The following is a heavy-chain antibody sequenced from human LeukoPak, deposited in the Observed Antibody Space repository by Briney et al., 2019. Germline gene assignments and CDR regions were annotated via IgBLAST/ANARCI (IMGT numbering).Heavy chain of an antibody. CDR2: ISYDGSNK. Sequence: GGSLRLSCAASGFTFSSYAMHWVRQAPGKGLEWVAVISYDGSNKYYADSVKGRFTISRDNSKNTLYLQMNSLGAEDTAVYYCARGPLRMTTVTTSSYWGQGTLVTVSS. D-gene: IGHD4-17*01. CDR3: ARGPLRMTTVTTSSY. V-gene: IGHV3-30-3*01. J-gene: IGHJ4*02. CDR1: GFTFSSYA.